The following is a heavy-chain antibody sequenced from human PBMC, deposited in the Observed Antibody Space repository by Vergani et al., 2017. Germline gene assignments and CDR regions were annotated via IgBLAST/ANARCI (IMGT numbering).Heavy chain of an antibody. CDR2: IDDTGRP. J-gene: IGHJ6*03. CDR3: ARVNTETNGHLYYYYYMDV. D-gene: IGHD4-11*01. CDR1: GGSFTSYY. V-gene: IGHV4-34*01. Sequence: QVQLQQWGGGLLKPSETLSLTCVVNGGSFTSYYWTWIRQSPGEGLVGVGDIDDTGRPDYNPSLKSRLTMSVDNSRNQFSLTLNSVTATDTAIYFCARVNTETNGHLYYYYYMDVWGQGTAVTVS.